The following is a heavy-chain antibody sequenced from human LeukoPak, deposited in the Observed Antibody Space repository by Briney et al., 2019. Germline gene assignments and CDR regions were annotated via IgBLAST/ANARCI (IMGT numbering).Heavy chain of an antibody. CDR2: IKQDGSEK. CDR3: AKEDGVWGSYRYTPSYYFDY. J-gene: IGHJ4*02. D-gene: IGHD3-16*02. CDR1: GFTFSSYW. Sequence: GGSLRLSCAASGFTFSSYWMSWARQAPGKGLEWVANIKQDGSEKYYVDSVKGRFTISRDNAKNYLYLQMNSLRAEDTAVYYCAKEDGVWGSYRYTPSYYFDYWGQGTLVTVSS. V-gene: IGHV3-7*01.